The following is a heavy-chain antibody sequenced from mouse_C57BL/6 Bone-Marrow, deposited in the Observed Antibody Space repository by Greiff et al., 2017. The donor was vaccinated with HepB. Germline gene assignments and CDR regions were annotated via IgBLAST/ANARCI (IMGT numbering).Heavy chain of an antibody. CDR1: GYTFTSYW. CDR3: ARYPLYYGVDY. D-gene: IGHD1-1*01. CDR2: INPSSGYT. J-gene: IGHJ2*01. V-gene: IGHV1-7*01. Sequence: QVQLQQSGAELVRPGTSVKVSCKASGYTFTSYWMHWVKQRPGQGLEWIGYINPSSGYTKYNQKFKDKATLTADKSSSTAYMQLSSLTYEDSAVYYCARYPLYYGVDYWGQGTTLTVSS.